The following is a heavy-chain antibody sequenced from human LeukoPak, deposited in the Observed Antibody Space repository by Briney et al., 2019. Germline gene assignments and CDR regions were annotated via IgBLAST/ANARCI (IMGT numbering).Heavy chain of an antibody. J-gene: IGHJ6*04. CDR1: GYSISSGYY. V-gene: IGHV4-38-2*01. CDR2: MYHNRGT. D-gene: IGHD3-10*01. Sequence: SETLSLTCAVSGYSISSGYYWGWIRQPPGKGLEWIGSMYHNRGTYYNPSLKSRVTISVDTSKNQFSLKLSSVTAADAAVYYCARNGRAGGSGSVNGMDVWGKGTTVTVSS. CDR3: ARNGRAGGSGSVNGMDV.